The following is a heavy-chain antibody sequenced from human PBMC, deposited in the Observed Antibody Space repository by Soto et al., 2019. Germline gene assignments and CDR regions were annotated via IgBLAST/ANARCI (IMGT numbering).Heavy chain of an antibody. CDR1: GFTFSRYG. CDR3: AKGRLRDYSRGYVFDS. V-gene: IGHV3-30*18. Sequence: GGSLRLSCAASGFTFSRYGLHCVRQAPGKGLEWLALRSYVGSKTYYADSVKGRFTISRDNSKSTLYLQMSSLRVEDPAVYYCAKGRLRDYSRGYVFDSGGQGTLVTVAS. J-gene: IGHJ4*02. CDR2: RSYVGSKT. D-gene: IGHD5-18*01.